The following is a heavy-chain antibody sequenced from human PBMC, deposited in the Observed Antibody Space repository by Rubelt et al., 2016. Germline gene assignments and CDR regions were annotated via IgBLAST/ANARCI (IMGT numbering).Heavy chain of an antibody. J-gene: IGHJ5*02. CDR1: GGSISSSSYY. CDR3: ARDRYSSSWWFDP. V-gene: IGHV4-39*07. D-gene: IGHD6-13*01. Sequence: QLQLQESGPGLVKPSETLSLTCTVSGGSISSSSYYWGWIRQPPGKGLEWIGSIYYSGSTYYNPSLKSRVTISVDTSKNQFSLKLSSVTAADTSVYYCARDRYSSSWWFDPWGQGTLVTVSS. CDR2: IYYSGST.